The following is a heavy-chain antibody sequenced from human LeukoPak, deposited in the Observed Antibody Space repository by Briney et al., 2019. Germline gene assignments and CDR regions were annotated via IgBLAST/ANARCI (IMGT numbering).Heavy chain of an antibody. CDR3: AARVTMVRGDSDY. J-gene: IGHJ4*02. CDR2: ISSSGSTI. D-gene: IGHD3-10*01. V-gene: IGHV3-48*04. Sequence: GSLRLSCAASGFTFSSYAMSWVRQAPGKGLEWVSYISSSGSTIYYADSVKGRFTISRDNAKNSLYLQMNSLRAEDTAVYYCAARVTMVRGDSDYWGQGTLVTVSS. CDR1: GFTFSSYA.